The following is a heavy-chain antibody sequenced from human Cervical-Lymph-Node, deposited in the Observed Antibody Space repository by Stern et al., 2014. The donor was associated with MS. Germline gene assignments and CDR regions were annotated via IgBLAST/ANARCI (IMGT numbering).Heavy chain of an antibody. CDR3: VKDVGAAGSYWHFDL. V-gene: IGHV3-9*01. CDR1: GFNFDDFA. D-gene: IGHD6-13*01. Sequence: EVQLVESGGGLVQPGRSLRLSCAASGFNFDDFAMHWVRQAPGQGLEWVSGIRWNSDDSDYADSFKDRFTSTRDNPKNALFLQMNSLRPEDTAFYYCVKDVGAAGSYWHFDLWGRGTLVTVSS. CDR2: IRWNSDDS. J-gene: IGHJ2*01.